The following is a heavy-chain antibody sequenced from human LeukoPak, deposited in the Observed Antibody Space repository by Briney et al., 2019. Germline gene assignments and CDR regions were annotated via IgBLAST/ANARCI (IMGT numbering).Heavy chain of an antibody. Sequence: SQTLSLTCTVSGGSISSGSYYWSWIRQPAGKGLEWIGRIYTSGSTNYNPSLESRVTISVDTSKNQFSLKLSSVTAADTAVYYCAAAQREKDIVLMVYAKDYYYYMDVWGKGTTVTVSS. V-gene: IGHV4-61*02. CDR2: IYTSGST. CDR3: AAAQREKDIVLMVYAKDYYYYMDV. CDR1: GGSISSGSYY. D-gene: IGHD2-8*01. J-gene: IGHJ6*03.